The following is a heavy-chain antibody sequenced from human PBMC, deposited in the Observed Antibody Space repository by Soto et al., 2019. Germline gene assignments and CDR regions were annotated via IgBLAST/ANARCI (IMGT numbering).Heavy chain of an antibody. D-gene: IGHD7-27*01. CDR1: GFTFSSYN. CDR2: IWRDGTSQ. J-gene: IGHJ6*02. V-gene: IGHV3-33*01. Sequence: QVQLVESGGGVVQPGKSLRLSCVASGFTFSSYNMHWVRQAPGNGLEWVTLIWRDGTSQSHADSVKGRFTVSRDNSKNTLYLQIDSLRGEDTAVYFCATESWGPDVWGQGTTVTVAS. CDR3: ATESWGPDV.